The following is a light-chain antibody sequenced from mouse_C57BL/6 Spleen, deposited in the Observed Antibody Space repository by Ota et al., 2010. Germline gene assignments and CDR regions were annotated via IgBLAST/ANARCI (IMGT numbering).Light chain of an antibody. CDR1: QDVGTA. CDR2: WAS. V-gene: IGKV6-20*01. Sequence: IVMTQSHKFMSTSVGDRVSITCKASQDVGTAVAWYQQKPGQSPKLLIYWASNRYTGVPDRFTGSGSATDFTLTISSVQAEDLADYHCGQSYSYPFTFGSGTKLEIK. J-gene: IGKJ4*01. CDR3: GQSYSYPFT.